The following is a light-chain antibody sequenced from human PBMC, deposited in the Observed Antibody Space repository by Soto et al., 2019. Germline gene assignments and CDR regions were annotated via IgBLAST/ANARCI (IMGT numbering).Light chain of an antibody. V-gene: IGKV2-28*01. CDR2: MGF. J-gene: IGKJ1*01. CDR1: QSLLHKNGNNY. Sequence: IVGTQSPLSLPVTPGEGAPTSCRSSQSLLHKNGNNYFNWYLQKPGQSPQLLIYMGFKRASGVPDRFSGSGSGTYFTLKISRVEAEDAGVYYCMQALQTPRTFGQGTKV. CDR3: MQALQTPRT.